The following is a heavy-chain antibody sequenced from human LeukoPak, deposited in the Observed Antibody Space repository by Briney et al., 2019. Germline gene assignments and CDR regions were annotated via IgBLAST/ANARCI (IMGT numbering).Heavy chain of an antibody. J-gene: IGHJ4*02. CDR3: ARDSGLEGFDY. D-gene: IGHD3-10*01. CDR2: INQDGSEK. V-gene: IGHV3-7*01. Sequence: GGSLRLSCAASGFTFNDYYMSWIRQAPGKGVERVANINQDGSEKYYVDSVKGRFTISRDNAKNSLYLQMNSLRAEDTAVYYCARDSGLEGFDYWGQGTLVTVSS. CDR1: GFTFNDYY.